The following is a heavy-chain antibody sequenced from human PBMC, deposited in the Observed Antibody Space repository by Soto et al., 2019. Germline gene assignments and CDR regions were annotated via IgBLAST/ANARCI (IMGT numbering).Heavy chain of an antibody. CDR2: IWFDGSNK. V-gene: IGHV3-33*01. Sequence: PGGSLRLSCTASGFTFNMYGMHWVRQAPGKGLEWVAVIWFDGSNKYYADSVKGRFTISRDNSKNTLHLQMNSLRAEDTAVYYCVRGKDLATSYFDYWGQGTLVTVSS. J-gene: IGHJ4*02. D-gene: IGHD2-15*01. CDR3: VRGKDLATSYFDY. CDR1: GFTFNMYG.